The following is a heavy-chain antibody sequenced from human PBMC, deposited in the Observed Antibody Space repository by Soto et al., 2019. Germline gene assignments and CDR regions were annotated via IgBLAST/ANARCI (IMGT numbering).Heavy chain of an antibody. J-gene: IGHJ4*02. CDR1: SDSITNYY. CDR2: IHDSGRS. Sequence: QVQLQESGPGLVKPSETLSLTCTVSSDSITNYYWSWIRQSPGKGLEWIGYIHDSGRSNYNPSLKSGVKISVDTSKKQFPLKLNSVAAAATAGYYCARGGGFRGWYWGQGTLVTVSS. CDR3: ARGGGFRGWY. V-gene: IGHV4-59*01. D-gene: IGHD2-15*01.